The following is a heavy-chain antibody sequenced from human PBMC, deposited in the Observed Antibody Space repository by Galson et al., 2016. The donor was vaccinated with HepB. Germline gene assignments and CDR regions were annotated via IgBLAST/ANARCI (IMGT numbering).Heavy chain of an antibody. CDR1: GFILGYYT. CDR3: TRGPRLSRGGMDV. CDR2: IRSKAYGGTT. V-gene: IGHV3-49*03. Sequence: SLRLSCAASGFILGYYTMTWFRQAPGKGLEWVSFIRSKAYGGTTEYAASVKGRFTISRDDSKSIAYLQMNSLKTEDTGVYYCTRGPRLSRGGMDVWGQGTTVTVSS. D-gene: IGHD3-10*01. J-gene: IGHJ6*02.